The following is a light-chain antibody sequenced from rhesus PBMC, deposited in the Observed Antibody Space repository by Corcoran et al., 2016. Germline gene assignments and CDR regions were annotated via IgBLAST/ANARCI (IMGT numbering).Light chain of an antibody. J-gene: IGKJ2*01. CDR2: AAS. V-gene: IGKV1-33*02. Sequence: DIQMSQSPSSLSASVGDKVTITCRASQGISNALAWYQQKPGKAPNLLIYAASSWESGGPSRFIGSRSGTDVTLTISSLQPEDFATYYCQQGYSTPYSFGQGTKVEIK. CDR1: QGISNA. CDR3: QQGYSTPYS.